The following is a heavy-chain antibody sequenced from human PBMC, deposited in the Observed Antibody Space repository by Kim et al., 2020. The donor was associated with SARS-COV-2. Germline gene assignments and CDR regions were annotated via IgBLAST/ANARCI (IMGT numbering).Heavy chain of an antibody. Sequence: GGSLRLSCAASGFTFSSYWMSWVRQAPGKGLEWVANIKQDGSEKYYVDSVKGRFTISRDNAKNSLYLQMNSLRAEDTAVYYCARDLHNDFWSGLLSWFDPWGQGTLVTVSS. D-gene: IGHD3-3*01. CDR3: ARDLHNDFWSGLLSWFDP. CDR1: GFTFSSYW. J-gene: IGHJ5*02. V-gene: IGHV3-7*03. CDR2: IKQDGSEK.